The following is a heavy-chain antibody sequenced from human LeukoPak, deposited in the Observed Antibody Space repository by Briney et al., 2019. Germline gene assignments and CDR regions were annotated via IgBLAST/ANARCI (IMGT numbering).Heavy chain of an antibody. Sequence: PGGSLRLSCAASGFTFSSYGMHWVRQAPGKGLEWVAFIRYDGSNKYYADSVKGRFTISRDNSKNTLYLQMNSLRAEDTAVYYCASYGGGGIYGSSNPEFDYWGQGTLVTVSS. V-gene: IGHV3-30*02. CDR1: GFTFSSYG. J-gene: IGHJ4*02. CDR3: ASYGGGGIYGSSNPEFDY. CDR2: IRYDGSNK. D-gene: IGHD3-10*01.